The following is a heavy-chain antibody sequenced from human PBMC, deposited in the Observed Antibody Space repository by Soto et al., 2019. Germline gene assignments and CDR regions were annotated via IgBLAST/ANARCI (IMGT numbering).Heavy chain of an antibody. D-gene: IGHD6-13*01. V-gene: IGHV1-69*02. J-gene: IGHJ6*01. CDR2: IIPILGIA. CDR1: GGTLRRYT. CDR3: ATRAIAAGALPYV. Sequence: QVQLVQSGAEVKKPGSSVKVSCTASGGTLRRYTISWVRQAPGQGLELMGRIIPILGIANYAQKFQGRVTITAVKATSTGYMELSSLRSEDTAVYYWATRAIAAGALPYVWGQGTTVT.